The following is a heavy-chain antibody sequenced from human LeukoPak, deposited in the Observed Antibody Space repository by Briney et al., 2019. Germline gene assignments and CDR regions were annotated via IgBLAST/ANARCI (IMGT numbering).Heavy chain of an antibody. CDR2: IYYSGST. D-gene: IGHD3-16*02. J-gene: IGHJ3*02. Sequence: PSETLSLTCSVSGAXISSYYWSWIRQPAGKGLEWIGYIYYSGSTNYNPSLKSRVTISVDTSKNQFSLKLSSVTAADTAVYYCARIVTDAFDIWGQGTMVTVSS. CDR1: GAXISSYY. CDR3: ARIVTDAFDI. V-gene: IGHV4-59*08.